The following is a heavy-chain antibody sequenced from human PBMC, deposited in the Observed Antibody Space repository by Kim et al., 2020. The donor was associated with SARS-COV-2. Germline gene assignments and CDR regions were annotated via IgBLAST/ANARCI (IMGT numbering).Heavy chain of an antibody. J-gene: IGHJ3*02. D-gene: IGHD5-12*01. V-gene: IGHV1-3*01. Sequence: YSQKFQGRVTITRDTSASTAYMELSSLRSEDTAVYYCARDRMAVDGAFDIWGQGTMVTVSS. CDR3: ARDRMAVDGAFDI.